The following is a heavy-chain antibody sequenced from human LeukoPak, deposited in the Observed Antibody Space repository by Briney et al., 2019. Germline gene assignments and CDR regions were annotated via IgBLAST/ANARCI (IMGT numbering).Heavy chain of an antibody. CDR3: ARGSPFKAARHFDY. V-gene: IGHV3-7*01. CDR1: GFTFSSYA. Sequence: GGSLRLSCAASGFTFSSYAMSWVRQAPGKGLEWVANIKQDGSEKNYVDSVKGRFTISRDNAKNSVDLQMNSLRVEDTAVYYCARGSPFKAARHFDYWGQGTLVTVSS. J-gene: IGHJ4*02. CDR2: IKQDGSEK. D-gene: IGHD6-6*01.